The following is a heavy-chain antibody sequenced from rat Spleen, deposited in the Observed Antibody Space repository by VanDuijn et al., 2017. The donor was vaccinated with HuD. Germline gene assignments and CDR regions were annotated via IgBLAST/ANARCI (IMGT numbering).Heavy chain of an antibody. CDR2: ISTGGGST. D-gene: IGHD4-3*01. V-gene: IGHV5-25*01. CDR3: TREGNSGYDY. CDR1: GFTFSNYG. J-gene: IGHJ2*01. Sequence: EVQLVESGGGLVQPGRSMKLSCAASGFTFSNYGMAWVRQAPKKGLEWVASISTGGGSTYYRDSVKGRFTISRDNAKSTLYLQMDSLRSEDTATYYCTREGNSGYDYWGQGVMVTVSS.